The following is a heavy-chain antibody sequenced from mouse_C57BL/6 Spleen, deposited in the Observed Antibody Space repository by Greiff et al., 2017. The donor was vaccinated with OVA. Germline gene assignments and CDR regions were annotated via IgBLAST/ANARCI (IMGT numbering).Heavy chain of an antibody. CDR2: INPNNGGT. CDR1: GYTFTDYY. J-gene: IGHJ2*01. CDR3: ARYNTDYFDY. V-gene: IGHV1-26*01. D-gene: IGHD1-3*01. Sequence: VQLQQSGPELVKPGASVKISCKASGYTFTDYYMNWVKQSHGKSLEWIGDINPNNGGTSYNQKFKGKATLTVDKSSSTAYMELRSLTSEDSAVYYCARYNTDYFDYWGQGTTLTVSS.